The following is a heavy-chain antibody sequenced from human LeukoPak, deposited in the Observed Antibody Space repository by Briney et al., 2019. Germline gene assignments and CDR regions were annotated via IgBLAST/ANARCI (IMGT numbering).Heavy chain of an antibody. J-gene: IGHJ4*02. CDR3: AKDRGYSSSSESDY. D-gene: IGHD6-6*01. CDR2: IYSGGST. CDR1: GFTVSSNY. V-gene: IGHV3-53*01. Sequence: GGSLRLSCAASGFTVSSNYMSWVRQAPGKGLEWVSVIYSGGSTYYADSVKGRFTISRDNSKNMLYLQMNTLRAEDTAVYYCAKDRGYSSSSESDYWGQGTLVTVSS.